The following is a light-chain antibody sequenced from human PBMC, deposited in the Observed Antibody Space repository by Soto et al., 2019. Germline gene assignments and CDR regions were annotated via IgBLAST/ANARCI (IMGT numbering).Light chain of an antibody. J-gene: IGLJ3*02. V-gene: IGLV2-11*01. CDR1: SSDVGEYNY. Sequence: QSALTQPRSVSGSPGQSVTISCTGSSSDVGEYNYVSWYQHHPGKAPKLMIYDVTQWPSGVPVRFSGSKSGNTASLTISGLQAEDEADYFCYSYAGSRVFGGGTKVTVL. CDR2: DVT. CDR3: YSYAGSRV.